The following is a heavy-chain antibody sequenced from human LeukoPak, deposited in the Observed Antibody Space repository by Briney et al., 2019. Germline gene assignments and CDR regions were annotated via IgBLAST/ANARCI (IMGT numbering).Heavy chain of an antibody. CDR1: EFTFSSYA. V-gene: IGHV3-23*01. Sequence: GGSLRLSCAASEFTFSSYAMGWVRQAPGKGLEWVSAISGSGVSTYYADSVKGRFTISRDNSKNTLYLQMNSLRAEDTAVYYCARARGSYAFDMWGQGTMVTVSS. D-gene: IGHD3-10*01. J-gene: IGHJ3*02. CDR2: ISGSGVST. CDR3: ARARGSYAFDM.